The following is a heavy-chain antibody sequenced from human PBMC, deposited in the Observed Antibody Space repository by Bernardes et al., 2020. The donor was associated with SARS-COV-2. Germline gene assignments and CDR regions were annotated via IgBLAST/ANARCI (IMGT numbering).Heavy chain of an antibody. V-gene: IGHV3-33*01. D-gene: IGHD3-10*01. J-gene: IGHJ4*02. CDR2: IWSDGSNI. CDR1: GFTFRSYG. CDR3: ARDPYFGSGSSWDKGLDS. Sequence: GCSLRLSCAASGFTFRSYGMHWVRQAPGKGLDWVALIWSDGSNIYYADSVKGRFTISRDNSNNTVYLQMNSLRAEDTAVYYCARDPYFGSGSSWDKGLDSWGQGILVTVSS.